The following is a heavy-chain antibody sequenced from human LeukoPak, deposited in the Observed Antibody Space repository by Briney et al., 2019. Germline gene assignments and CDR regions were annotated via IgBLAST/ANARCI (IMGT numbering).Heavy chain of an antibody. CDR3: ARLPLRLTGYYRFPLDY. J-gene: IGHJ4*02. D-gene: IGHD3-9*01. CDR1: GYSFTSYW. V-gene: IGHV5-10-1*01. CDR2: IDPSDSYT. Sequence: SGESLKISCKGSGYSFTSYWISWVRQMPGKGLEWMGRIDPSDSYTNYSPSFQGHVTISADKSISTAYLQWSSLKASDTAMYYCARLPLRLTGYYRFPLDYRGQGTLVTVSS.